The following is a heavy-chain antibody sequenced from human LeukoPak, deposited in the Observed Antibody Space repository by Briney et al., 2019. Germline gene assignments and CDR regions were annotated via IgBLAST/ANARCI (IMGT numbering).Heavy chain of an antibody. CDR3: ARATRGVREPLFDY. Sequence: ASVKGSCKASGYTFTGYYMHWVRQAPGHGLEWMGWINPNSGGTNYAQKFQGRVTMTRDTSISTAYMELSRLRSDDTAVYYCARATRGVREPLFDYWGEGTLVTVSS. D-gene: IGHD1-26*01. J-gene: IGHJ4*02. V-gene: IGHV1-2*02. CDR1: GYTFTGYY. CDR2: INPNSGGT.